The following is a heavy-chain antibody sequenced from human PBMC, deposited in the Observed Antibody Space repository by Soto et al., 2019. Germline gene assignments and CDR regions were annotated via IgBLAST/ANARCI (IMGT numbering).Heavy chain of an antibody. Sequence: QVQLVQSGAEVKKPGASVKVSCKASGYTFTSYDINWVRQATGQGLEWMGWMNPNSGNTGYAQKFQGRVTMTRNTSIRTAYMELSSLRSEDTAVYYCARERSAAGTGWFDPCGQGTLVTVSS. CDR3: ARERSAAGTGWFDP. D-gene: IGHD6-13*01. J-gene: IGHJ5*02. CDR2: MNPNSGNT. CDR1: GYTFTSYD. V-gene: IGHV1-8*01.